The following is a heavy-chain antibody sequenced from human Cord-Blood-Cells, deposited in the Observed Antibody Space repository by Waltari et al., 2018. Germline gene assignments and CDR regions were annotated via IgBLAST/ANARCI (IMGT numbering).Heavy chain of an antibody. J-gene: IGHJ6*02. CDR3: ADLGHYYGMDV. CDR2: TRNKANSYTT. CDR1: GFTFSDHY. V-gene: IGHV3-72*01. Sequence: EVQLVESGGGLVQPGGSLRLSGAASGFTFSDHYMDWVRQAPGKGLEWVGRTRNKANSYTTEYAASVKGRFTISRDDSKNSLYLQMNSLKTEDTAVYYCADLGHYYGMDVWGQGTTVTVSS.